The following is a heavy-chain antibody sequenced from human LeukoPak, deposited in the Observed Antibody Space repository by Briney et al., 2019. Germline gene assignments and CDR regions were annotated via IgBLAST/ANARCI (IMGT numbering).Heavy chain of an antibody. CDR1: GGTFSSYA. D-gene: IGHD2-2*01. CDR2: IIPIFGTA. V-gene: IGHV1-69*13. CDR3: ARDGYCSSTSCYRGGNYYYGMDV. J-gene: IGHJ6*04. Sequence: SVKVSCKASGGTFSSYAISWVRQAPGQGREWMGGIIPIFGTANYAQKFQGRVTITADESTSTAYMELRSLRSEDTAVYYCARDGYCSSTSCYRGGNYYYGMDVWGKGTTVTVSS.